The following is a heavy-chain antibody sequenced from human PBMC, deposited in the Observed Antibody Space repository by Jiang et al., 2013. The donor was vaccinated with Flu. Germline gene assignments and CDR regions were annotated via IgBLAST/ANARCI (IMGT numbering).Heavy chain of an antibody. D-gene: IGHD4-17*01. CDR1: GGSFSGYY. J-gene: IGHJ3*02. V-gene: IGHV4-34*01. CDR3: ARLPGYDGDYDAFVY. CDR2: INHSGST. Sequence: LLKPSETLSLTCAVYGGSFSGYYWSWIRQPPGKGLEWIGEINHSGSTNYNPSLKSRVTISVDTSKNQFSLKLSSVTAADTAVYYCARLPGYDGDYDAFVYLGPRDNGHRLF.